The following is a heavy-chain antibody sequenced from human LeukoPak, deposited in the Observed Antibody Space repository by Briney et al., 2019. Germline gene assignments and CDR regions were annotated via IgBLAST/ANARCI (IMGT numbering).Heavy chain of an antibody. CDR2: MNHSGST. CDR1: GGSLSGYY. Sequence: PSETLSLTCAVYGGSLSGYYWSWIRQAPGKGLEWIGEMNHSGSTNYSPSLKSRVTISVDMSKNQLPLKLNSVSAADTAVYYCARGQITILGVVTRNWLDPWGQGTLVAVSS. CDR3: ARGQITILGVVTRNWLDP. D-gene: IGHD3-3*01. J-gene: IGHJ5*02. V-gene: IGHV4-34*01.